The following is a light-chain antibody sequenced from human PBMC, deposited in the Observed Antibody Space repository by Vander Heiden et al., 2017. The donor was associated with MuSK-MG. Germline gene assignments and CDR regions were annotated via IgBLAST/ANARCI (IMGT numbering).Light chain of an antibody. J-gene: IGKJ1*01. CDR2: KAS. Sequence: IQVTQSPSTLSASVGDRVTITCRASQSISSWLAWYQQKPVKAPKLLLYKASSLESGVPSRFRGSGPGTEFTLTISSLLPDAFATYYCQQDKSYSRTFGQGTKLEIK. CDR1: QSISSW. V-gene: IGKV1-5*03. CDR3: QQDKSYSRT.